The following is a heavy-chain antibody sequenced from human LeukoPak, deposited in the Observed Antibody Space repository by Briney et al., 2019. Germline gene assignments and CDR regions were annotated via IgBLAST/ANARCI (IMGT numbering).Heavy chain of an antibody. CDR2: ISGSGGST. CDR3: AKEVGGYDSYYYGMDV. V-gene: IGHV3-23*01. CDR1: GFTSSSYA. D-gene: IGHD5-12*01. J-gene: IGHJ6*02. Sequence: PGGSLRLSCAASGFTSSSYAMSWVRQAPGKGLEWVSTISGSGGSTYYADSVKGRFTISRDNSKNTLYLQMNSLRAADTAVYYCAKEVGGYDSYYYGMDVWGQGTTVTVSS.